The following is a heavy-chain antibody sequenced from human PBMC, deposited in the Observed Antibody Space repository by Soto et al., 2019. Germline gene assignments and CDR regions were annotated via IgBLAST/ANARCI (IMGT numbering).Heavy chain of an antibody. J-gene: IGHJ4*02. CDR3: ARRGPYTNYPFDY. D-gene: IGHD4-4*01. Sequence: GGSLRLSCAASGFIFNHYDMSWVRQAPGKGPEWVSGINDGGASTFYADAVRGRFTISRDNAKNILYLQMSSLRVEDTAVYYCARRGPYTNYPFDYWGRGTLVTVSS. CDR2: INDGGAST. CDR1: GFIFNHYD. V-gene: IGHV3-23*01.